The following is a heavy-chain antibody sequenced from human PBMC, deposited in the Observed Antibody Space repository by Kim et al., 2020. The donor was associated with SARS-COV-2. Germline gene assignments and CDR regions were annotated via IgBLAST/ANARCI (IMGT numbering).Heavy chain of an antibody. D-gene: IGHD3-10*01. Sequence: GGSLRLSCAASGFTFSSYGMHWVRQAPGKGLEWVAVISYDGSNKYYADSVKGRFTISRDNSKNTLYLQMNSLRAEDTAVYYCAKGSFPYGYYYGMDVWGQGTTVTVSS. CDR3: AKGSFPYGYYYGMDV. CDR1: GFTFSSYG. CDR2: ISYDGSNK. J-gene: IGHJ6*02. V-gene: IGHV3-30*18.